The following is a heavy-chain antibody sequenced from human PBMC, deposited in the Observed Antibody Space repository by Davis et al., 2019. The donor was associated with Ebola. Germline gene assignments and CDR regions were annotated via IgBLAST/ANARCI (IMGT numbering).Heavy chain of an antibody. D-gene: IGHD3-3*01. CDR3: ARRRITIFGVVIGTGIRGGMDV. CDR2: IYYSGST. Sequence: SETLSLTCAVYGGSFSGYYWSWIRQPPEKGLEWVGYIYYSGSTNCNPSLKSRVTISVDTSKNQFSLKLTSVTAADTAVYYCARRRITIFGVVIGTGIRGGMDVWGQGTTVTVSS. J-gene: IGHJ6*02. V-gene: IGHV4-59*12. CDR1: GGSFSGYY.